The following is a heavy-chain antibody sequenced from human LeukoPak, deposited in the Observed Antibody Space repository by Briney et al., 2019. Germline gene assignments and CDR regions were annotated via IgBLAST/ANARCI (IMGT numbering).Heavy chain of an antibody. CDR1: GGTFSSYA. Sequence: SVKVSCKASGGTFSSYAISWVRQAPGQGLEWMGGIIPIFSTANYAQKFQGRVTITADESTSTAYMELSSLRSEDTAVYYCARRGYSGYEYDYWGQGTLVTVSS. CDR3: ARRGYSGYEYDY. V-gene: IGHV1-69*01. D-gene: IGHD5-12*01. CDR2: IIPIFSTA. J-gene: IGHJ4*02.